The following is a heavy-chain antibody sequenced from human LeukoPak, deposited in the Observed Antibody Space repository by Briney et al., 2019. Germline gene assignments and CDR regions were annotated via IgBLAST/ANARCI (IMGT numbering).Heavy chain of an antibody. J-gene: IGHJ3*02. V-gene: IGHV3-23*01. CDR2: ISGSGGST. D-gene: IGHD6-19*01. Sequence: GGSLRLSRATSGITFRNYWMHWVRQAPGKGLEWVSAISGSGGSTYYADSVKGRFTISRDNSKNTPYLQMNSLRAEDTAVYYCATGIAVAGDAFDIWGQGTMVTVSS. CDR3: ATGIAVAGDAFDI. CDR1: GITFRNYW.